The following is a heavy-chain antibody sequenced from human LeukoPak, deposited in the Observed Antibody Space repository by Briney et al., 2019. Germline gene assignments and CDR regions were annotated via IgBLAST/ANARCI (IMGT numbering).Heavy chain of an antibody. Sequence: SQTLSLTCTVSGGSISSGGYYWSWIRQHPGKGLEWIGYIYYSGSTYYNPSLKSRVTISVDTSKNQFSLKLSSVTAADTAVYYCARVGNGTYSELQYYFDYWGQGTLVTVSS. D-gene: IGHD1-1*01. CDR3: ARVGNGTYSELQYYFDY. CDR1: GGSISSGGYY. CDR2: IYYSGST. V-gene: IGHV4-31*03. J-gene: IGHJ4*02.